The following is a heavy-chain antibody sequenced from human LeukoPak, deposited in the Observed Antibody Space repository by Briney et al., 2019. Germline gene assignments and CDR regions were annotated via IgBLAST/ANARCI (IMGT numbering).Heavy chain of an antibody. CDR3: ARERSQVAGTNFDY. Sequence: PSETLSLTCTVSGGSISSYYWSWIRQPAGKGLEWIGRIYTSGSTNYNPSLKSRVTMSVDMSKNQFSLKLSSVTAADTAVYYCARERSQVAGTNFDYWGQGTLVTVSS. J-gene: IGHJ4*02. D-gene: IGHD6-19*01. CDR2: IYTSGST. V-gene: IGHV4-4*07. CDR1: GGSISSYY.